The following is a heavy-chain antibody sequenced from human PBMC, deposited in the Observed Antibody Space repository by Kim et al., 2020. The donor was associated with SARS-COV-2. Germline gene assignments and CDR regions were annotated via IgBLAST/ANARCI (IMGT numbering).Heavy chain of an antibody. CDR1: GFTFNSYA. CDR2: ISGSGGST. J-gene: IGHJ6*02. V-gene: IGHV3-23*01. Sequence: GGSLRLSCAASGFTFNSYAMSWVRQAPGKGLEWVSAISGSGGSTYYADSVKGRFTISRDNSKNTLYLQMNSLRAEDTAVYYCAKVTGYDFWSGYYYYDYYYGMDVWGQGTTVTVSS. D-gene: IGHD3-3*01. CDR3: AKVTGYDFWSGYYYYDYYYGMDV.